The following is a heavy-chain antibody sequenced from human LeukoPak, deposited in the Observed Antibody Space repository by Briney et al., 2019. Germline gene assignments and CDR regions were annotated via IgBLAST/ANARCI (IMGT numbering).Heavy chain of an antibody. V-gene: IGHV1-18*01. Sequence: ASVKVSCKASGYTFTSYGISWLRQAPGQGLEWMGWISAYSGNTNYAQKLQGRVTMTTDTSTSTAYMELRSLRSDDTAVYYCARQVGATHPFDYWGQGTLVTVSS. D-gene: IGHD1-26*01. J-gene: IGHJ4*02. CDR3: ARQVGATHPFDY. CDR2: ISAYSGNT. CDR1: GYTFTSYG.